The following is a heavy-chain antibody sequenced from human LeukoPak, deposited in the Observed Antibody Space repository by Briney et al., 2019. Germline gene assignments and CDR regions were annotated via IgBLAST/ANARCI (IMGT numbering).Heavy chain of an antibody. D-gene: IGHD3-16*02. J-gene: IGHJ3*02. V-gene: IGHV3-30*02. CDR1: GFTFSSYG. CDR2: IRYDGSNK. Sequence: GGSLRLSCAASGFTFSSYGMHWVRQAPGKGLEWVAFIRYDGSNKYYADSVKGRFTISRDNSKNTLYLQMNSLRAEDTAVYYCARDAYDYVWGSYRQHAFDIWGQGTMVTVSS. CDR3: ARDAYDYVWGSYRQHAFDI.